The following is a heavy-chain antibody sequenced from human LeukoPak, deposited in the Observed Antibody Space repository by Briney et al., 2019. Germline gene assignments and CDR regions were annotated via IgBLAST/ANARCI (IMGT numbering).Heavy chain of an antibody. CDR3: ARAYYYDSSRLAY. J-gene: IGHJ4*02. V-gene: IGHV4-34*01. CDR2: INHSGST. Sequence: SETLSLTCAVYGGSFSGYYWSWIRQLPGKGLEWTGEINHSGSTNYNPSLKSRVTISVDTSKNQFSLKLSSVTAADTAVYYCARAYYYDSSRLAYWGQGTLVTVSS. CDR1: GGSFSGYY. D-gene: IGHD3-22*01.